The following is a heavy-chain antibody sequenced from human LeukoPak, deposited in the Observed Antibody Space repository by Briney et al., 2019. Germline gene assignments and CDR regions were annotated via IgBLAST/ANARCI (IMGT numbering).Heavy chain of an antibody. J-gene: IGHJ4*02. CDR2: IKEDGSET. CDR1: GFIFKKYW. D-gene: IGHD5-24*01. Sequence: GGSLRLSCAASGFIFKKYWMNWVRQVPGKGLECVANIKEDGSETYYAASVKGRFTISRDNPKNLLFLQINSLRVEDTAVYYCARETPRRGETRDGYRWGQGTVVTVSS. V-gene: IGHV3-7*01. CDR3: ARETPRRGETRDGYR.